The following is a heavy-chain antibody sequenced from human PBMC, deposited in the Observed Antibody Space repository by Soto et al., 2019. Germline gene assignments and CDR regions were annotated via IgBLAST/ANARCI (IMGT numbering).Heavy chain of an antibody. J-gene: IGHJ5*02. CDR1: GGSISSYY. D-gene: IGHD3-3*01. CDR3: AREYYDFWSGDRTNWFAR. V-gene: IGHV4-59*01. Sequence: SETLSLTCTVSGGSISSYYWSWIRQPPGKGLEWIGYIYYSGSTNYNPSLKSRVTISVDTSKNQFSLKLSSVTAADTAVYYLAREYYDFWSGDRTNWFARCGKGTLVTV. CDR2: IYYSGST.